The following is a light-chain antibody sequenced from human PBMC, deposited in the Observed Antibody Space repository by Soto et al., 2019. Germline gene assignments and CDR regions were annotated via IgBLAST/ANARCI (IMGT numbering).Light chain of an antibody. CDR3: AAWDDSLNGPV. CDR2: SNN. V-gene: IGLV1-44*01. Sequence: QSVLTQPPSASGTPGQRVTISCSGSTSNIGGNVVNWYQQLPGTAPKLLIYSNNKWPSGVPDRFSGSKSGTSASLAISGLQSEDEADYYCAAWDDSLNGPVFGGGTKLTVL. J-gene: IGLJ3*02. CDR1: TSNIGGNV.